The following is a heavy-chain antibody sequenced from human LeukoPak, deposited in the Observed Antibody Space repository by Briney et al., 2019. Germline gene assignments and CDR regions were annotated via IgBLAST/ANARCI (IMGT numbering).Heavy chain of an antibody. V-gene: IGHV3-33*01. J-gene: IGHJ4*02. CDR3: ASAVKRGEGFDY. Sequence: GGSLRLSCAASGFTFSSYGMHWVRQAPGKGLEWVAVIWYDGSNKYYADSVKGRFTISRDNSRNTLYLQMNSLRAEDTAVYYCASAVKRGEGFDYWGQGTLVTVSS. CDR1: GFTFSSYG. D-gene: IGHD3-10*01. CDR2: IWYDGSNK.